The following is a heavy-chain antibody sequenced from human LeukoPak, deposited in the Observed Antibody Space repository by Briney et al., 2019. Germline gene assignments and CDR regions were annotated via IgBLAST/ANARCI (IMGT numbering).Heavy chain of an antibody. J-gene: IGHJ4*02. Sequence: SQTLSLTCTVSGGSISSGGYYWSWIRQPPGKGLEWIGYIYHSGSTYYNPSLKSRVTISVDRSKNQFSLKLSSVTAADTAVYYCARGEPLLEYWGQGTLVTVSS. V-gene: IGHV4-30-2*01. CDR2: IYHSGST. CDR3: ARGEPLLEY. CDR1: GGSISSGGYY. D-gene: IGHD1-26*01.